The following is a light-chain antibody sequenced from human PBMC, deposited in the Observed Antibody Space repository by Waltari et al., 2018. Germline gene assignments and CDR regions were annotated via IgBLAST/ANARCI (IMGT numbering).Light chain of an antibody. V-gene: IGKV3D-15*01. Sequence: EIVMTQSPATLSVSPGEGATLSCRASQNINSNLAWYQQQPGQTPRLLIHGASTRAIGIPARFSGSGSGTEVTLTISSLQSEDFALYYCQQYNNWPPWTFGQGTKVEIK. J-gene: IGKJ1*01. CDR1: QNINSN. CDR3: QQYNNWPPWT. CDR2: GAS.